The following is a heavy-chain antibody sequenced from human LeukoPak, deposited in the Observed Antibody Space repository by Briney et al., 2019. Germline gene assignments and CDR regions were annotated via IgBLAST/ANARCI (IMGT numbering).Heavy chain of an antibody. CDR1: GFTFSSYG. Sequence: SGGSLRLSCAASGFTFSSYGMSWVRQAPGKGLEWVSGISGSGGSTYNADSVKGRFTISRDNSKNTLYLQMNSLRAEDTAVYYCAELGITMIGGVWGKGTTVTISS. CDR2: ISGSGGST. V-gene: IGHV3-23*01. D-gene: IGHD3-10*02. CDR3: AELGITMIGGV. J-gene: IGHJ6*04.